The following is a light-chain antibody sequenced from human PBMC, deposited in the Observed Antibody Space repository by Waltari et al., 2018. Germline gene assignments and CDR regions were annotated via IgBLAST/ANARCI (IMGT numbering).Light chain of an antibody. Sequence: EIVLTQSPGTLSLSPGEGATLSCRASQSVTSSYLAWYQQKPGQAPRLLISGASSRASGIPDRFSGSGSGTDFTLTVSRLEPEDFAVYYCQQYGSSPFTFGLGTKVEIK. V-gene: IGKV3-20*01. J-gene: IGKJ2*01. CDR3: QQYGSSPFT. CDR1: QSVTSSY. CDR2: GAS.